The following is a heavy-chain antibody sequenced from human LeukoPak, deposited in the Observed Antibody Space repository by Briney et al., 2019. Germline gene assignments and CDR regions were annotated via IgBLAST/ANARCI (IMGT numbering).Heavy chain of an antibody. D-gene: IGHD4-23*01. Sequence: GGSLRLSCAAPGFTVSSNYMNWVRQAPGKGLEWVSVIYSGGSTYYADSVRGRFTISRDNSKNTLFLQMNSLRAEDTAEYYCARGDDYGGAWYYFDYWGQGTLVTVSS. CDR2: IYSGGST. J-gene: IGHJ4*02. CDR3: ARGDDYGGAWYYFDY. V-gene: IGHV3-53*01. CDR1: GFTVSSNY.